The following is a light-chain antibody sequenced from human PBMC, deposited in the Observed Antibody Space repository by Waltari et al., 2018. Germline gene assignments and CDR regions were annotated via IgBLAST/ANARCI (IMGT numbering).Light chain of an antibody. J-gene: IGKJ2*01. CDR3: MQGTHWPYT. CDR1: QSLVHSDGNTY. Sequence: DVVMTQSQLSLPVTLGQPASISCKSSQSLVHSDGNTYLMWFKQRPGQSPRLLIYKVSTREAGVPDRLSGSGSGTDFTLKISRVEAEDVGVYYCMQGTHWPYTFGQGTKLDIK. V-gene: IGKV2-30*02. CDR2: KVS.